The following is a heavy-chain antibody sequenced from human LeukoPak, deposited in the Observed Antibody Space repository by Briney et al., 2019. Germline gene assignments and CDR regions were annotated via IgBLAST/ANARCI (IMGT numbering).Heavy chain of an antibody. V-gene: IGHV4-61*02. CDR3: AVTYYDILTGYPNDY. J-gene: IGHJ4*02. Sequence: SETLSLTCTVSGGSISSGSYYWSWIRQPAGKGLEWIGRIYTSGSTNYNPSLKSRVTISVDTSKNQFSLKLSSVTAADTAVYYCAVTYYDILTGYPNDYWGQGTLVTVSS. D-gene: IGHD3-9*01. CDR1: GGSISSGSYY. CDR2: IYTSGST.